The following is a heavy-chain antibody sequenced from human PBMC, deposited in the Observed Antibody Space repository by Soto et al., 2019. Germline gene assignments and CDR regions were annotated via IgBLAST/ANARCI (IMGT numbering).Heavy chain of an antibody. D-gene: IGHD3-22*01. V-gene: IGHV1-2*02. J-gene: IGHJ6*02. Sequence: ASVKVSCKASGYTFTGYYMHWVRQAPGQGLEWMGWINPNSGGTNYAQKFQGRVTMTRDTSISTAYMELSRLRSDDTAVYYCAREGGLNMIVEYYYYGMDVWGQGTTVTVSS. CDR3: AREGGLNMIVEYYYYGMDV. CDR1: GYTFTGYY. CDR2: INPNSGGT.